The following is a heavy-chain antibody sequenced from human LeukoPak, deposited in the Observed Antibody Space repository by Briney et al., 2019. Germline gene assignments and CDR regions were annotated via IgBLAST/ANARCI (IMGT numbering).Heavy chain of an antibody. CDR1: GYSFTSYW. Sequence: GASLQISCKGFGYSFTSYWIGWVRQMSGKGLEWMGIIYPGDSDTRYSPSFQGQVTISADKSISTAYLQWSSLKASDTAMFYCARLETSAQWPLLIDYWGQGTLVSVSS. V-gene: IGHV5-51*01. CDR3: ARLETSAQWPLLIDY. J-gene: IGHJ4*02. CDR2: IYPGDSDT. D-gene: IGHD6-19*01.